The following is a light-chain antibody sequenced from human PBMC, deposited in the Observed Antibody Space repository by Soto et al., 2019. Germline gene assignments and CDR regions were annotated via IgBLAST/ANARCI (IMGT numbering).Light chain of an antibody. CDR3: QHYINWPPT. V-gene: IGKV3-15*01. J-gene: IGKJ3*01. CDR1: ESVHRN. Sequence: EMVMTQSPATLSVSPGERVTLSCRASESVHRNLAWYQQKPGQGPSLLIYYASPRATGVPDRFTGSGSGTEFTLTISSLQSEDFGVYHCQHYINWPPTFGPGTKVEIK. CDR2: YAS.